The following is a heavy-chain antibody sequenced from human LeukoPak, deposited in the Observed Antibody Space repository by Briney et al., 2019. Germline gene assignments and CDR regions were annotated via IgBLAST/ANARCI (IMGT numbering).Heavy chain of an antibody. CDR3: AKDYSSSSTFFDY. CDR1: GFTFDDYA. V-gene: IGHV3-9*03. CDR2: ISWNSGSI. D-gene: IGHD6-6*01. J-gene: IGHJ4*02. Sequence: PGGSLRLSCAASGFTFDDYAMHWVRQAPGKGLGWVSGISWNSGSIGYADSVKGRFTISRDNAKNSLYLQMNSLRAEDMALYSCAKDYSSSSTFFDYWGQGTLVTISS.